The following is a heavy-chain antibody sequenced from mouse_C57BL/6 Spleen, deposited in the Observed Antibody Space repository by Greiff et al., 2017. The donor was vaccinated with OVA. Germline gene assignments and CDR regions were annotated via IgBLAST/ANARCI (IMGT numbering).Heavy chain of an antibody. CDR3: AREVGGTTRYFDV. V-gene: IGHV1-54*01. D-gene: IGHD1-1*01. CDR1: GYAFTNYL. Sequence: QVQLKQSGAELVRPGTSVKVSCKASGYAFTNYLIEWVKQRPGQGLEWIGVINPGSGGTNYNEKFKGKATLTADKSSSTAYMQLSSLTSEDSAVYFCAREVGGTTRYFDVWGTGTTVTVSS. CDR2: INPGSGGT. J-gene: IGHJ1*03.